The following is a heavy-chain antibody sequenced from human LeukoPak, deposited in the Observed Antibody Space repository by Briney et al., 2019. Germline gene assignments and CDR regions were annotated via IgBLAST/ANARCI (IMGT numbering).Heavy chain of an antibody. CDR1: GFTFSTNP. CDR2: ISPDNT. J-gene: IGHJ3*02. D-gene: IGHD3-10*01. V-gene: IGHV3-23*01. Sequence: GGSPRLSCAASGFTFSTNPMSWVRQAPGKGLEWVSAISPDNTYYADSVKGRLTISRDDYKKSVYLQMNRPRAEDTARYYCVKQHVDRALTRSLEIWGQGTVVTVCS. CDR3: VKQHVDRALTRSLEI.